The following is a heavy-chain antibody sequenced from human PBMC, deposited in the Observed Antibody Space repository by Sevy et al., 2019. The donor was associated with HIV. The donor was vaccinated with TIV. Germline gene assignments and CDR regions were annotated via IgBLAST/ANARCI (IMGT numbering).Heavy chain of an antibody. CDR1: GFTFSSYE. V-gene: IGHV3-48*03. CDR3: VRESCGGDCSAYYYYGMDV. D-gene: IGHD2-21*02. J-gene: IGHJ6*02. CDR2: ISSSGSTI. Sequence: GGSLRLSCAASGFTFSSYEMNWVRQAPGKGLEWVSYISSSGSTIYYADSVKGRFTISRDNAKNSLYLQMNSLRAEDTAVYYCVRESCGGDCSAYYYYGMDVWGQGTTVTVSS.